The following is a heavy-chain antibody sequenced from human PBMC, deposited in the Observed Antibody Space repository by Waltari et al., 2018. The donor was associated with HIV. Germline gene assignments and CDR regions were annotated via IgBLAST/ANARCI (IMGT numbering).Heavy chain of an antibody. V-gene: IGHV3-33*01. CDR1: GFTFSIYG. CDR2: IWYDGSNR. D-gene: IGHD3-22*01. CDR3: ARGVLSSGFYFEYSEFDY. J-gene: IGHJ4*02. Sequence: QVQLVESGGGVVQSGRSLRLSCAASGFTFSIYGMHWVRQAPGKGLEWVAVIWYDGSNRYYTDSVKGRFTISRDNSKNTLYLQMNILRAEDTAVYYCARGVLSSGFYFEYSEFDYWGQGTQVTVSS.